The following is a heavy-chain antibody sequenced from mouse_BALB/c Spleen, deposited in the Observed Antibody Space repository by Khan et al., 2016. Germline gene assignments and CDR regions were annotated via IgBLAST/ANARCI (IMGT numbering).Heavy chain of an antibody. CDR1: GYSITSDYV. D-gene: IGHD1-2*01. Sequence: EVQLQESGPGLVKPSQSLSLTCTVSGYSITSDYVWNWIRQFPGDNLEWLGFISYSGGTIYNPSLKSRISITRDTSKNQFFLQLNSVTTDDTATXYCAVIHYYGYFDYWGQGTTLTVSS. CDR3: AVIHYYGYFDY. V-gene: IGHV3-2*02. CDR2: ISYSGGT. J-gene: IGHJ2*01.